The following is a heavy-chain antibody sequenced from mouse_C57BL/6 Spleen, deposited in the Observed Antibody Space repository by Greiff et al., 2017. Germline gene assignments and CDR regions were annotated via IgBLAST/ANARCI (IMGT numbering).Heavy chain of an antibody. J-gene: IGHJ2*01. CDR1: GYTFTDYE. CDR3: PDGYYTSGYAY. CDR2: IDPETGGT. Sequence: QVQLQQSGAELVRPGASVTLSCKASGYTFTDYEMHWVKQTPVHGLEWIGAIDPETGGTAYNQKFKGKAILTAAKSSSTAYMGLSSLTSEDSAVYCCPDGYYTSGYAYWGKGTTLTVST. V-gene: IGHV1-15*01. D-gene: IGHD2-3*01.